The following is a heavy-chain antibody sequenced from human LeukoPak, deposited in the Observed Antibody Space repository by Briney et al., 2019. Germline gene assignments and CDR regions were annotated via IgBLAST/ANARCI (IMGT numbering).Heavy chain of an antibody. D-gene: IGHD3-22*01. CDR1: GFTFSSYA. CDR3: AKDSRNYYDSSGYSSDY. J-gene: IGHJ4*02. V-gene: IGHV3-23*01. Sequence: TGGSLRLSCAASGFTFSSYAMSWVRQAPGKGLKWVSAISGSGGSTYYADSVKGRFTISRDNSKNTLYPQMNSLRAEDTAVYYCAKDSRNYYDSSGYSSDYWGQGTLATVSS. CDR2: ISGSGGST.